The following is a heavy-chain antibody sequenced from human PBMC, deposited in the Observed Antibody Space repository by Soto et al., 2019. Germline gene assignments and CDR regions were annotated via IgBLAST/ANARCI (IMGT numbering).Heavy chain of an antibody. D-gene: IGHD4-17*01. Sequence: PSETLSLTCTVSGGSISSYYWSWIRQPPGKGLEWIGYIYYSGSTNYNPSLKSRVTISVDTSKNQFSLKLSSVTAADTAVYYCAGQYDYGDDRTDYWGQGTLVTVSS. CDR1: GGSISSYY. V-gene: IGHV4-59*01. CDR3: AGQYDYGDDRTDY. J-gene: IGHJ4*02. CDR2: IYYSGST.